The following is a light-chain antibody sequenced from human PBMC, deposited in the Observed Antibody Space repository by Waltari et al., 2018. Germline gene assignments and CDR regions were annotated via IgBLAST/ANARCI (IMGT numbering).Light chain of an antibody. Sequence: EIVLTQSPVTLSLSPGDRATLSCRASQSVSSSYFSWCQQKPGQAPRLLNYGASSRATELPDRVRGRGSGTDFNLPISRLEPEDFAVYYCQQYGSSPPTFGQGTKVEIK. J-gene: IGKJ1*01. CDR2: GAS. CDR1: QSVSSSY. V-gene: IGKV3-20*01. CDR3: QQYGSSPPT.